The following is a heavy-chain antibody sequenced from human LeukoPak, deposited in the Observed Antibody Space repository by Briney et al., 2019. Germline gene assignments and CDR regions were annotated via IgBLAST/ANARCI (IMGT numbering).Heavy chain of an antibody. V-gene: IGHV4-59*01. CDR2: IYYSGST. CDR1: GGSISSYY. D-gene: IGHD3-10*01. J-gene: IGHJ4*02. CDR3: VAHVYGSGSGYYFDY. Sequence: SETLSLTCTVSGGSISSYYWSWIRQPPGKGLEWIGYIYYSGSTNYNPSLKSRVTISVDTSKNQFSLKLRSVTAADTAVYYCVAHVYGSGSGYYFDYWGQGTLVTVSS.